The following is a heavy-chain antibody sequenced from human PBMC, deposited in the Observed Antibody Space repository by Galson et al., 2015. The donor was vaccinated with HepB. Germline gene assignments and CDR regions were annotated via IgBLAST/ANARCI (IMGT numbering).Heavy chain of an antibody. CDR2: FYRSGST. Sequence: ETLSLTCTVSGYSISTGYSWGWIRQPPGKGLEWIGTFYRSGSTYYNPPLRSRVTISGDTSKNQFSLRLTSVTAADTAVYYCARGVPESPVLYYFDYWGQGTLVTVSS. CDR3: ARGVPESPVLYYFDY. J-gene: IGHJ4*02. CDR1: GYSISTGYS. V-gene: IGHV4-38-2*02.